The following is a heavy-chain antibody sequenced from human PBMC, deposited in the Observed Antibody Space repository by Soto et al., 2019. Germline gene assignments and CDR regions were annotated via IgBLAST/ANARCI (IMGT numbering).Heavy chain of an antibody. D-gene: IGHD2-15*01. CDR1: GNSLSRLA. V-gene: IGHV1-24*01. Sequence: VASVKGSRKVCGNSLSRLAVHWVRQSPVKGLEWMGGFDPELGEPVDARKFRGRLIKTEDRSTDTAYMELSDLTSEDTAVYYCVLLTMIRHATGAFQYWGQATLVTVSS. J-gene: IGHJ1*01. CDR3: VLLTMIRHATGAFQY. CDR2: FDPELGEP.